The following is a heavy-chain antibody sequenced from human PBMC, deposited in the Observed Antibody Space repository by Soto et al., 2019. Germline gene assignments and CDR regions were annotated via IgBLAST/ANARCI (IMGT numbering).Heavy chain of an antibody. V-gene: IGHV3-11*05. CDR2: ISGSGAYT. CDR1: GLALVEY. J-gene: IGHJ4*02. CDR3: ARDYSNKGFDY. D-gene: IGHD5-18*01. Sequence: GGSLRLSCTAFGLALVEYLGWIRQAPGKGLESLSYISGSGAYTTYADSVRGRFTISRDNANNSLYLQMNNLRAEDTAVYYCARDYSNKGFDYWGQGTLVTVSS.